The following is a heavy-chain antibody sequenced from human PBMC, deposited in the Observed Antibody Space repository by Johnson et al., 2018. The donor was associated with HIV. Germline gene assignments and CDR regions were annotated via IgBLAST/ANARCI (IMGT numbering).Heavy chain of an antibody. J-gene: IGHJ3*02. Sequence: VQLVESGGGVVRPGGSLRLSCAASGFIFDDYGMSWVRQAPGKGLEWVSAISGSGGSTYYADSVKGRFTIARDNSKNTLYLQMNSLRAEDTAVYYCAKDRRQSSWELLDDAFDIWGQGTMVTVSS. CDR2: ISGSGGST. D-gene: IGHD1-26*01. CDR1: GFIFDDYG. V-gene: IGHV3-23*04. CDR3: AKDRRQSSWELLDDAFDI.